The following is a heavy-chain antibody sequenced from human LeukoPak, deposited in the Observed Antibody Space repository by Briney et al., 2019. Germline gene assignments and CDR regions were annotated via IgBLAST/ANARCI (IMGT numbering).Heavy chain of an antibody. Sequence: GGSLRLSCTASGFTLSIAWMTWVRQLPEKGLEWVGRIKSKRDGGATDYAAPVKGRFTISRDDPRNTLYLQMNSLKIEDTGVYYCTTVGSSWGHDFWGQGTLVTVSS. V-gene: IGHV3-15*01. J-gene: IGHJ4*02. CDR3: TTVGSSWGHDF. CDR1: GFTLSIAW. CDR2: IKSKRDGGAT. D-gene: IGHD6-13*01.